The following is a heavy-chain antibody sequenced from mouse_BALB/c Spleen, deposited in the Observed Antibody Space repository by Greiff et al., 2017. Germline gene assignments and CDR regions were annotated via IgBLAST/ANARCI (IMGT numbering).Heavy chain of an antibody. Sequence: EVQLQQSGAELVRSGASVKLSCTASGFNIKDYYMHWVKQRPEQGLEWIGWIDPENGDTEYAPKFQGKATMTADTSSNTAYLQLSSLTSEDTAVYYCNACEAGYFDYWGQGTTLTVSS. CDR3: NACEAGYFDY. CDR1: GFNIKDYY. V-gene: IGHV14-4*02. CDR2: IDPENGDT. J-gene: IGHJ2*01.